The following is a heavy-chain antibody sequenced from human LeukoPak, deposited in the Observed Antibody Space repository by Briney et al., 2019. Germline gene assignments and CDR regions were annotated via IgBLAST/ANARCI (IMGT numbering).Heavy chain of an antibody. J-gene: IGHJ4*02. Sequence: ASVKVPCKASGYTFTGYYMHWVRRAPGQGLEWMGWINPNSGGTNYAQKFQGRVTMTRDTSISTAYMELSRLRSDDTAVYYCARVGVVGRPYFDYWGQGTLVTVSP. CDR2: INPNSGGT. CDR1: GYTFTGYY. CDR3: ARVGVVGRPYFDY. V-gene: IGHV1-2*02. D-gene: IGHD2-15*01.